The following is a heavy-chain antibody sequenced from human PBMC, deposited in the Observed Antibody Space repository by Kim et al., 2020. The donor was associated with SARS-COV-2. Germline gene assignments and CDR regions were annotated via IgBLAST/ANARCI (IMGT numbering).Heavy chain of an antibody. CDR3: ARVTTVTTVAYGMDV. D-gene: IGHD4-4*01. Sequence: SETLSLTCTVSGGSISSYYWSWIRQPPGKGLEWIGYIYYSGSTNYNPSLKSRVTISVDTSKNQFSLKLSSVTAADTAVYYCARVTTVTTVAYGMDVWGQGTTVTVSS. CDR2: IYYSGST. CDR1: GGSISSYY. J-gene: IGHJ6*02. V-gene: IGHV4-59*13.